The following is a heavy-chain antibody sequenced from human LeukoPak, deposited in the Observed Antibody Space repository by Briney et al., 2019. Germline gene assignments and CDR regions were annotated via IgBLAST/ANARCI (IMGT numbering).Heavy chain of an antibody. CDR3: AKARGLQPYYFDY. CDR1: RFTFSSYA. CDR2: ISGSGGST. Sequence: PGGSLRLSCAASRFTFSSYAMSWVRQAPGKGLEWVSGISGSGGSTYYADSVKGRFTISRDNSKNTLYLQMNVLRAEDTALYYCAKARGLQPYYFDYWGQGTLVTVSS. D-gene: IGHD6-13*01. V-gene: IGHV3-23*01. J-gene: IGHJ4*02.